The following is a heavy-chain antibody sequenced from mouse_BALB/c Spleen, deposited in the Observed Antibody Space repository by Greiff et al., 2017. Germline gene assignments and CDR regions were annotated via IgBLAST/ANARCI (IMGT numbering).Heavy chain of an antibody. D-gene: IGHD1-1*01. CDR1: GFNIKDTY. CDR2: IDPANGNT. CDR3: ARSGYYGSVAY. J-gene: IGHJ3*01. Sequence: DVQLQESGAELVKPGASVKLSCTASGFNIKDTYMHWVKQRPEQGLEWIGRIDPANGNTKYDPKFQGKATITADTSSNTAYLQLSSLTSEDTAVYYCARSGYYGSVAYWGQGTLVTVSA. V-gene: IGHV14-3*02.